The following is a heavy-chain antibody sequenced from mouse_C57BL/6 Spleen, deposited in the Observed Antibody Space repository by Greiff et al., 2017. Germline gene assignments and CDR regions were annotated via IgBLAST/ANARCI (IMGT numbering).Heavy chain of an antibody. CDR3: ARERGLLLRSFDY. D-gene: IGHD1-1*01. V-gene: IGHV1-53*01. CDR1: GYTFTSYW. CDR2: INPSNGGT. J-gene: IGHJ3*01. Sequence: QVQLQQPGTELVKPGASVKLSCKASGYTFTSYWMHWVKQRPGQGLEWIRNINPSNGGTNYNEKFKSKATLTVDKSSSTAYMQLSSLTSEDSAVYYCARERGLLLRSFDYWGQGTLVTVSA.